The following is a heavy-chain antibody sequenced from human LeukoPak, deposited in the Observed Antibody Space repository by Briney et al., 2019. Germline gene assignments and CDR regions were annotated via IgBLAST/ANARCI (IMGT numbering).Heavy chain of an antibody. D-gene: IGHD3-10*01. CDR3: ARNGRVRRVVKDLFEY. CDR1: GYTFTDYD. J-gene: IGHJ4*02. Sequence: ASVRVSCKTSGYTFTDYDLTWVRQAPGQGLEWMGRVSPYNGNTYYSQRFQDRVIITKDTSTGTAYMDLRDLRTDDTAMYYCARNGRVRRVVKDLFEYWGQGTLVAVSS. CDR2: VSPYNGNT. V-gene: IGHV1-18*01.